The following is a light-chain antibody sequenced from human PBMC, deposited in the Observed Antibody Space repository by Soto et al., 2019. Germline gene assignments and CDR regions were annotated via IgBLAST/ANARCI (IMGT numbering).Light chain of an antibody. CDR3: SSYTSSSTLDVV. Sequence: QSALTQPASVSGSPGQSITISCTGTSSDVGGYNYVSWYQQHPGKAPKLMIYEVSNRPSGVSNRFSGSKSGNTASLTISGLQAEDEADYYCSSYTSSSTLDVVFGGGTKVTDL. V-gene: IGLV2-14*01. CDR1: SSDVGGYNY. J-gene: IGLJ2*01. CDR2: EVS.